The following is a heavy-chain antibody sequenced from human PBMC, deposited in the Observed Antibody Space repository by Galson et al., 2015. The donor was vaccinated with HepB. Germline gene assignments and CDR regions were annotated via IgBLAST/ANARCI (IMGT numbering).Heavy chain of an antibody. Sequence: SCKATGYTFSAYYYNWLRQPPGKGLEWIGSILYSGTTSYSPSLESRVTMSVDTSKKQFSLRLTSLTAADTAVYYCARNPVTEGWFDPRGQGTLVTVSS. CDR2: ILYSGTT. J-gene: IGHJ5*02. D-gene: IGHD2-21*02. CDR3: ARNPVTEGWFDP. V-gene: IGHV4-59*08. CDR1: GYTFSAYY.